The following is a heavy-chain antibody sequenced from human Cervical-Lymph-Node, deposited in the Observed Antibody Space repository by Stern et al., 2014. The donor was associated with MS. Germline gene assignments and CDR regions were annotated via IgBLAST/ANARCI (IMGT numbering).Heavy chain of an antibody. V-gene: IGHV5-51*01. J-gene: IGHJ6*02. D-gene: IGHD4-17*01. CDR3: ARHMRHGASDYYGMAV. CDR2: IYPGDSDT. CDR1: GYSFTSYW. Sequence: EVQLVESGAEVKKPGESLKISCKGSGYSFTSYWIGWVRQMPGKGLEWMGIIYPGDSDTRYSPSFQGPVTISADKSISTAYLQWSSLKASDPAMYYCARHMRHGASDYYGMAVWGQGTTVTFSS.